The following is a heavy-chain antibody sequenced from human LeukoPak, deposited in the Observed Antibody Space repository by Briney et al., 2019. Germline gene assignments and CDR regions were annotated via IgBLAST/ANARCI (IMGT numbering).Heavy chain of an antibody. V-gene: IGHV3-21*01. J-gene: IGHJ4*02. Sequence: GGPLRLSCAASGFTFSSYPMSWVRQAPGKGLEGVSSISSSSTYIFYADSVKGGFTFSSKNARNSLYLQINILGAETTAVYYCARIHLHGGGDCYAIDYWGQGTLVTVSS. CDR2: ISSSSTYI. CDR1: GFTFSSYP. D-gene: IGHD2-21*02. CDR3: ARIHLHGGGDCYAIDY.